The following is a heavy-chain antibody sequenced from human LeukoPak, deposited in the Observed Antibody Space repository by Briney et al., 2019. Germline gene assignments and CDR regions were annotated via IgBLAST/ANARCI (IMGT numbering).Heavy chain of an antibody. CDR2: ISAYNGNT. V-gene: IGHV1-18*01. J-gene: IGHJ4*02. CDR3: AIDLPLYYYDSSGYHDY. D-gene: IGHD3-22*01. CDR1: GYTFTSYG. Sequence: ASVKVSCKASGYTFTSYGISWVRQAPGQGLEWMGWISAYNGNTNYAQKFQGRVTMTTDTSTSTAYMELRSLRSDDTAVYYCAIDLPLYYYDSSGYHDYWGQGTLVTVSS.